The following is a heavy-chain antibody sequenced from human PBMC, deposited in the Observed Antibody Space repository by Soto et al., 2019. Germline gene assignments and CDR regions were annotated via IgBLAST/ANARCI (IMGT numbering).Heavy chain of an antibody. CDR2: ISSSSSYI. Sequence: EVQLVESGGGLVNPGGSLRLSCAASGFTFSSYSMNWVRQAPGKGLEWVSSISSSSSYIYYADSVKGRFTISRDNAKNSLYLQMNSLRAEDTAVYYCARGGFYYGSGRYPGDYWGQGTLVTVSS. V-gene: IGHV3-21*01. J-gene: IGHJ4*02. CDR1: GFTFSSYS. D-gene: IGHD3-10*01. CDR3: ARGGFYYGSGRYPGDY.